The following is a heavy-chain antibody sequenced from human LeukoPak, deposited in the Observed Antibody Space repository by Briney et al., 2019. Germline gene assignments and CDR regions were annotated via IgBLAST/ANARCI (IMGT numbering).Heavy chain of an antibody. CDR2: IYYSGST. D-gene: IGHD3-3*01. V-gene: IGHV4-59*01. Sequence: SETLSLTCTVSGGSISSYYWSWIRQPPGKGLEGIGYIYYSGSTNYNPSLKSRVTISVDTSKNQFSLKLSSVTAADTAVYYCARTPSRKWLLSYFDYWGQGTLVTVSS. CDR1: GGSISSYY. J-gene: IGHJ4*02. CDR3: ARTPSRKWLLSYFDY.